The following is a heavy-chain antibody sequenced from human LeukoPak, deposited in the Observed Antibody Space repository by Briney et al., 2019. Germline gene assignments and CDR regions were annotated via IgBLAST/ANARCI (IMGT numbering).Heavy chain of an antibody. CDR2: INAGNGNT. CDR3: ARVKPYSSSWYDY. J-gene: IGHJ4*02. CDR1: GYTFTSYA. V-gene: IGHV1-3*01. D-gene: IGHD6-13*01. Sequence: GASVKVSCKASGYTFTSYAMYWVRQAPGQRLEWMGWINAGNGNTKYSQKFQGRVTITRDTSASTAYMELSSLRSEDTAVYYCARVKPYSSSWYDYWGQGTLVTVSS.